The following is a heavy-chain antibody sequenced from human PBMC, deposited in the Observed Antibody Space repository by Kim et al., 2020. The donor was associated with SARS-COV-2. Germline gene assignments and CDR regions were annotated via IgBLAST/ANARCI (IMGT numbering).Heavy chain of an antibody. CDR3: ARDWHILTGYYIFDY. Sequence: AAQGKGRFTSSRENAKNSLCLKMNSLRAEDTAVYYCARDWHILTGYYIFDYWGQGTLVTVSS. V-gene: IGHV3-21*01. J-gene: IGHJ4*02. D-gene: IGHD3-9*01.